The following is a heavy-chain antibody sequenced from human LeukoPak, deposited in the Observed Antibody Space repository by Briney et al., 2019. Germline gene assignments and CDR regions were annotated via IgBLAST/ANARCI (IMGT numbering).Heavy chain of an antibody. V-gene: IGHV4-61*02. Sequence: PSETLSLTCTVSGGSISSGSYYWSWIRQPAGKALEWIGRIYTSGSTNYNPSLKSRVTISVDTSKNQFSPKLSSVTAADTAVYYCARLVGYCSGGSCARGAFDIWGQGTMVTVSS. CDR2: IYTSGST. J-gene: IGHJ3*02. D-gene: IGHD2-15*01. CDR1: GGSISSGSYY. CDR3: ARLVGYCSGGSCARGAFDI.